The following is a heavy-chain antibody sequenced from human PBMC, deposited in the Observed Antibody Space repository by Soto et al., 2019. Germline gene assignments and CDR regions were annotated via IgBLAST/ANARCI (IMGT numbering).Heavy chain of an antibody. V-gene: IGHV1-8*01. CDR1: GYTFTSYD. CDR3: ASQFTSILWFGGYDY. J-gene: IGHJ4*02. Sequence: QVQLVQSGAEVKKPGASVKVSCKASGYTFTSYDINWVRQATGQGLEWMGRMNPNSGNTDYAQKFQGRVTMTRNTSISTAYRELSSLTSEDTAVYYCASQFTSILWFGGYDYWGQGTLVSVSS. D-gene: IGHD3-10*01. CDR2: MNPNSGNT.